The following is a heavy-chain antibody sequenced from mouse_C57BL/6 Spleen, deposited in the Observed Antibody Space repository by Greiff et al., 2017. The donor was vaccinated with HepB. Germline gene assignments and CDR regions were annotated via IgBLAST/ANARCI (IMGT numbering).Heavy chain of an antibody. CDR3: ARERGTYGNYAMDY. J-gene: IGHJ4*01. Sequence: EVKLVESGGGLVKPGGSLKLSCAASGFTFSDYGMHWVRQAPEKGLEWVAYISSGSSTIYYAHTVKGRFTISRDNDKNTLFLQMTSLRSEDTAMYYCARERGTYGNYAMDYWGQGTSVTVSS. V-gene: IGHV5-17*01. CDR2: ISSGSSTI. D-gene: IGHD2-1*01. CDR1: GFTFSDYG.